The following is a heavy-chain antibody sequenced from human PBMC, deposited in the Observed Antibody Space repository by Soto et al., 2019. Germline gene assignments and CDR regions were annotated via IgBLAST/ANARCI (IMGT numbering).Heavy chain of an antibody. CDR1: GFTFSSYA. D-gene: IGHD3-16*01. Sequence: EVQLLESGGGLVQPGGSLRLSCAASGFTFSSYAMSWVRQAPGKGLEWVSAISGSGGSTYYSDSVKGRFTISRDNSKNTLYLQMNSLRAEDTAVYYCAKDIMRTVVPPYYFDYWGQGTLVTVSS. CDR2: ISGSGGST. J-gene: IGHJ4*02. CDR3: AKDIMRTVVPPYYFDY. V-gene: IGHV3-23*01.